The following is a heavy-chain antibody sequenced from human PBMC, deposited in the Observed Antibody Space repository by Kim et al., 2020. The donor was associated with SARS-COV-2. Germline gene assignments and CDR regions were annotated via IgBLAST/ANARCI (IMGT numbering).Heavy chain of an antibody. Sequence: ADSVKGRFTISRDNAKNSLYLQMNSLRAEDTAVYYCARVGQWRTRGHFDYWGQGTLVTVSS. V-gene: IGHV3-21*01. D-gene: IGHD6-19*01. CDR3: ARVGQWRTRGHFDY. J-gene: IGHJ4*02.